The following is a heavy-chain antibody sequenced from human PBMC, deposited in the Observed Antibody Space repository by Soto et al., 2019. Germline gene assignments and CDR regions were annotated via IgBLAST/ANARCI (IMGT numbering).Heavy chain of an antibody. V-gene: IGHV4-61*01. J-gene: IGHJ5*02. CDR2: IYYSGST. D-gene: IGHD3-3*01. Sequence: QVQLQESGPGLVKPSETLSLTCTVSGGSVSSGSYYWSWIRQPPGKGLEWIGYIYYSGSTNYNPSLQSRVTISVDTSKNQFSLKLSYVTAADTAVYYCARDTYYDFWSGYYFYNWFDPWGQGTLVTVSS. CDR1: GGSVSSGSYY. CDR3: ARDTYYDFWSGYYFYNWFDP.